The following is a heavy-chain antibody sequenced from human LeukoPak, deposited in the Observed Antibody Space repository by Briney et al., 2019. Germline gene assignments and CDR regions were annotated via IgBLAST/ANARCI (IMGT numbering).Heavy chain of an antibody. V-gene: IGHV3-53*01. J-gene: IGHJ4*02. CDR3: ARAPKSGSGWSQVDY. Sequence: GGSLRLSCAASGFNLSSNYMSWVREAPGKGLEGVSVIYSGGSTYYADSVKGRFTISRDNSKTTPYLQMNSLRAEETAVYYCARAPKSGSGWSQVDYWGQGTLVTVS. D-gene: IGHD6-19*01. CDR2: IYSGGST. CDR1: GFNLSSNY.